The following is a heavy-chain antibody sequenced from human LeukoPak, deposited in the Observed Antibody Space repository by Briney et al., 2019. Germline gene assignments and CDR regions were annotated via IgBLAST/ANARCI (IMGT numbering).Heavy chain of an antibody. D-gene: IGHD1-26*01. CDR2: FDPEDAET. Sequence: GASVKVSCKVSGYTLTELSMHWVRLAPGKGLEWMGSFDPEDAETIYAQKFQGRVTMTEDTSTDTAYMELSSLRSDDTAVYYCATGGSLIVGETGFDYWGQGTLVTVSS. CDR1: GYTLTELS. CDR3: ATGGSLIVGETGFDY. J-gene: IGHJ4*02. V-gene: IGHV1-24*01.